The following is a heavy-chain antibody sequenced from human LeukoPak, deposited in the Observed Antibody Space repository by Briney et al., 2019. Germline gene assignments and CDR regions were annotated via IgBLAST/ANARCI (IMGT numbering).Heavy chain of an antibody. CDR1: GGSINSYY. Sequence: SETLSLTCTVSGGSINSYYWGWIRQPAGKGLEWISRIYTSGSTNYNPSLKSRVTMSVDTSKNRFSLNLTSVTAADTAVYYCVRDQGFLAYWGQGTLVTVSS. CDR3: VRDQGFLAY. V-gene: IGHV4-4*07. D-gene: IGHD3-3*01. CDR2: IYTSGST. J-gene: IGHJ4*02.